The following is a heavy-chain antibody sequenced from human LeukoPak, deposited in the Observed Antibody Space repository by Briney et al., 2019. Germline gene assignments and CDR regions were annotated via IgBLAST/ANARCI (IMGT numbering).Heavy chain of an antibody. V-gene: IGHV3-30*18. J-gene: IGHJ4*02. Sequence: SGGSLRLSCAASGFTFSSYGMHWVRQAPGKGLEWVAVISYDGSNKYYADSVKGRFTISRDNSKNTLYLQMNSLRAEDTAVYYCAKADIAARLVLLAKLDYWGQGTLVTVSS. D-gene: IGHD6-6*01. CDR3: AKADIAARLVLLAKLDY. CDR2: ISYDGSNK. CDR1: GFTFSSYG.